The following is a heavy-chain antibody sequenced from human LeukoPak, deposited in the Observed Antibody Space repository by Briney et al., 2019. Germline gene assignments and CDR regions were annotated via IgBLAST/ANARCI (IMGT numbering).Heavy chain of an antibody. CDR2: IYYSGST. CDR3: ARGNTYNWNYVGAFDI. J-gene: IGHJ3*02. D-gene: IGHD1-7*01. CDR1: GGSISSSY. V-gene: IGHV4-59*12. Sequence: PSETLSLTCTVSGGSISSSYWSWIRQPPGKGLEWIGYIYYSGSTNFNPSLKSRVTISVDTSKNQFSLKLSSVTAADTAVYYCARGNTYNWNYVGAFDIWGQGTMVTVSS.